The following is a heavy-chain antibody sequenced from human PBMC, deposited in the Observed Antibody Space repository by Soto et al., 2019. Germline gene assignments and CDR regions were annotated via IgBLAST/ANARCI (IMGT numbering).Heavy chain of an antibody. CDR2: ISDSGVTT. CDR1: GFTFRSYA. V-gene: IGHV3-23*01. CDR3: AIQALDLLPENFHFYRMDV. Sequence: EVYLLESGGGLVQPGGSLRLSCAASGFTFRSYAVSWVRQDPGKGLEWVSGISDSGVTTYYADYVKGRFTNSRDNSKTTLYLQMSSLRAEDTAVYYCAIQALDLLPENFHFYRMDVWGQGPTVTVS. D-gene: IGHD1-7*01. J-gene: IGHJ6*02.